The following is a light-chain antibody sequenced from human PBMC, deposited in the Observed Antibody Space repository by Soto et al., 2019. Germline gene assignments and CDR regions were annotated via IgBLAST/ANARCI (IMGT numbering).Light chain of an antibody. V-gene: IGKV3-20*01. CDR1: QSISSSY. CDR2: GAS. CDR3: QQYDTSPFT. J-gene: IGKJ3*01. Sequence: IVLTQSPGTLSLSPGEGATLSCRASQSISSSYLAWYQQKPGQAPRLLIYGASSRATGLPYRFSGSGSGTDFTLTISRLEPEDFAVYYCQQYDTSPFTFGPGTKLDIK.